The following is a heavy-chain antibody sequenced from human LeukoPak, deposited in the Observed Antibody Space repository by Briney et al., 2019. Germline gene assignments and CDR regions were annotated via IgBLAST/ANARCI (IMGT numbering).Heavy chain of an antibody. V-gene: IGHV1-18*01. J-gene: IGHJ5*02. CDR2: ISAYNGNT. Sequence: ASVKVSCKASGYTFTSYGISWVRQAPGQGLEWMGWISAYNGNTNYAQKLQGRVTMTTDTSTSTAYMELRSLRSDDTAVYYCARDASSTYDFWSGYYRYNWFDPWGQGTLVTVSS. D-gene: IGHD3-3*01. CDR3: ARDASSTYDFWSGYYRYNWFDP. CDR1: GYTFTSYG.